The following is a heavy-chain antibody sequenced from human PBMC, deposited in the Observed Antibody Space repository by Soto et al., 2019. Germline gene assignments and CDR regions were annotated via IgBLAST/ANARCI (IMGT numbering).Heavy chain of an antibody. CDR1: GYTLTGYW. D-gene: IGHD3-16*01. Sequence: EVQLVQSGAEVKKPGESLKISCKGSGYTLTGYWIGWVRQMPGKGLEWMGIINPGDSDTRYSPSFQGQVTISVDKSIGTAYLRGSSLKASDTAIYYCARLGREYYYAMDVWGQGTTVTVSS. J-gene: IGHJ6*02. V-gene: IGHV5-51*01. CDR2: INPGDSDT. CDR3: ARLGREYYYAMDV.